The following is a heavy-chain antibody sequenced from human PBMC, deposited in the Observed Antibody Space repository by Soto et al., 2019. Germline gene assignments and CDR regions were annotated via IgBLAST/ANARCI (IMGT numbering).Heavy chain of an antibody. J-gene: IGHJ5*02. CDR1: GFSFSTYW. D-gene: IGHD3-10*01. Sequence: EVQLVESGGGLVQPGGSLRLSCAASGFSFSTYWMAWVRQDPGKGLEWMANIDQGGGEKYYVDSVRGRFTISRDNAKNSLYLQMNSLRADDTASYYCARGGNWFDPWGPGTLVSVSS. CDR2: IDQGGGEK. V-gene: IGHV3-7*05. CDR3: ARGGNWFDP.